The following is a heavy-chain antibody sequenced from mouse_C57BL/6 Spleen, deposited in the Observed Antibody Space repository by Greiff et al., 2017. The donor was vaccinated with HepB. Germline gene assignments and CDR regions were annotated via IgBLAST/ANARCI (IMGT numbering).Heavy chain of an antibody. CDR1: GFTFTDYY. CDR3: ARESPDDYRYAMDY. J-gene: IGHJ4*01. Sequence: EVHLVESEGGLVQPGSSMKLSCTASGFTFTDYYMAWVRQVPEKGLEWVANINYDGSSTYYLDSLKSRFIISRDNAKNILYLQMSRLKFEDTATYYCARESPDDYRYAMDYWGQGTSVTVSS. D-gene: IGHD2-4*01. CDR2: INYDGSST. V-gene: IGHV5-16*01.